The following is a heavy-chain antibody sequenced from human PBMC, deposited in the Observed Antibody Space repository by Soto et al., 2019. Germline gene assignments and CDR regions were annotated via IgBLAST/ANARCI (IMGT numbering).Heavy chain of an antibody. D-gene: IGHD6-6*01. CDR3: AKDISWGFIRSSSGFDP. CDR1: GFTFDDYA. J-gene: IGHJ5*02. CDR2: ISWNSGSI. V-gene: IGHV3-9*01. Sequence: GGSLRLSCAASGFTFDDYAMHWVRQAPGKGLEWVSGISWNSGSIGYADSVKGRFTISRDNAKNSLYLQMNSLRAEDTALYYCAKDISWGFIRSSSGFDPWGQGTLVTVSS.